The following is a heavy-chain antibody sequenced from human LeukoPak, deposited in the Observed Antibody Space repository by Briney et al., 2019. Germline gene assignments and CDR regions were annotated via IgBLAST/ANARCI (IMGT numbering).Heavy chain of an antibody. V-gene: IGHV3-23*01. J-gene: IGHJ4*02. Sequence: GGSLRLSCAASGFTFSSYGMSWVRQAPGKGLEWVSAISGSGGSTYYADSVKGRFTISRDNAKKSLYLQMNSLRAEDTAVYYCVRDRGWLSNPGYFDYWGRGTLVTV. CDR3: VRDRGWLSNPGYFDY. CDR1: GFTFSSYG. CDR2: ISGSGGST. D-gene: IGHD3-22*01.